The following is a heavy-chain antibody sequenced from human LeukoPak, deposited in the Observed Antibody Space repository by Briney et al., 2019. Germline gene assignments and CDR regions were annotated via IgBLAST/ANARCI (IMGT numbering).Heavy chain of an antibody. Sequence: GGSLRLSCAASGFTFNDYGMSWVRQAPGKGLEWVSGINWNGGSTGYADSVKGRFTISRDNAKNSLYLQMNSLRAEDTALYYCARAQPVGYDSSGYYTPPLDWGQGTLVTVSS. CDR2: INWNGGST. V-gene: IGHV3-20*04. CDR1: GFTFNDYG. J-gene: IGHJ4*02. D-gene: IGHD3-22*01. CDR3: ARAQPVGYDSSGYYTPPLD.